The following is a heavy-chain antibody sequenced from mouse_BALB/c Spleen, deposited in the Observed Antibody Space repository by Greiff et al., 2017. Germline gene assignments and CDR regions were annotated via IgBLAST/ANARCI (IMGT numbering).Heavy chain of an antibody. Sequence: DVQLQESGPGLVKPSQSLSLTCTVTGYSITSDYAWNWIRQFPGNKLEWMGYISYSGSTSYNPSLKSRISITRDTSKNQFFLQLNSVTTEDTATYYCARDYDRDYYAMDYWGQGTSVTVSS. V-gene: IGHV3-2*02. J-gene: IGHJ4*01. CDR2: ISYSGST. CDR3: ARDYDRDYYAMDY. CDR1: GYSITSDYA. D-gene: IGHD2-4*01.